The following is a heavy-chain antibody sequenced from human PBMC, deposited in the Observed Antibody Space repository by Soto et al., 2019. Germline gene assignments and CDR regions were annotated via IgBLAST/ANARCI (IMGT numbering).Heavy chain of an antibody. D-gene: IGHD6-13*01. CDR2: IWYDGSNK. CDR1: GFTFSSYG. J-gene: IGHJ4*02. CDR3: ARDSGEQQLDPGPFDY. Sequence: GESLKISCAASGFTFSSYGMHWVRQAPGKGLEWVAVIWYDGSNKYYADSVKGRFTISRDNSKNTLYLQMNSLRAEDTAVYYCARDSGEQQLDPGPFDYWGQGTLVTVSS. V-gene: IGHV3-33*01.